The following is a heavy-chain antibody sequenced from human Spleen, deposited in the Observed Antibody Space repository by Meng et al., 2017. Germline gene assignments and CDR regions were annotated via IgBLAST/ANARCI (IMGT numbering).Heavy chain of an antibody. CDR2: ISSSSSYI. J-gene: IGHJ4*02. Sequence: GESLKISCAASGFTFSSYSMNWVRQAPGKGLEWVSSISSSSSYIYYADSVKGRFTISRDNAKNSLYLQMNSLRAEDTAVYYCARGDIDYGDFPFDYWGQGTLVTVSS. CDR3: ARGDIDYGDFPFDY. CDR1: GFTFSSYS. D-gene: IGHD4-17*01. V-gene: IGHV3-21*01.